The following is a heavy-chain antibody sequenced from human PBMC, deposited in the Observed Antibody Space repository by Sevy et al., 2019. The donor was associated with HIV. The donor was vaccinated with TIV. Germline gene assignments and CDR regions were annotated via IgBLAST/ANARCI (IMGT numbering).Heavy chain of an antibody. D-gene: IGHD1-1*01. J-gene: IGHJ4*02. CDR3: ARAGNWPYFDY. CDR1: GFTFSSYS. CDR2: ISGLSNYI. V-gene: IGHV3-21*01. Sequence: GGSLRLSCAASGFTFSSYSFHWVRQAPGKGLEWVSSISGLSNYIYYSDSMKGRFTITRDNAKNSLYLHMSSLGADDTAVYYCARAGNWPYFDYWGQGTLVTVSS.